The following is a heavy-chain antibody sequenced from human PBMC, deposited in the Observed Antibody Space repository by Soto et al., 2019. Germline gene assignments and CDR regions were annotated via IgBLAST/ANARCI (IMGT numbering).Heavy chain of an antibody. CDR2: INPATGAA. CDR3: ARGGGVGVAGSAAFDM. J-gene: IGHJ3*02. CDR1: GYPVTAYY. Sequence: QLHLVQSGAVVKKPGASVTVSCSASGYPVTAYYMHWVRQAPGRGVEWMGGINPATGAAKYTQTFQGRVTMTRDTSTSTVFMELSGLTSEDTAVFYGARGGGVGVAGSAAFDMWGQGTLVTVSS. D-gene: IGHD3-3*01. V-gene: IGHV1-2*02.